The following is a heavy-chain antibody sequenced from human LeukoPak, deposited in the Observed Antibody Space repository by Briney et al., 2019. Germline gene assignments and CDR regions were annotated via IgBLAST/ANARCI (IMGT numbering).Heavy chain of an antibody. CDR2: ISAKNGNT. V-gene: IGHV1-18*01. J-gene: IGHJ4*02. Sequence: ASVKVSCKASGYTFSNYGMSWVRQAPGQGLEWMGWISAKNGNTDYAQKFQGRLTMTADRSTNTAYMELRSLTYDDTAVYYCARRIVGGHLGDYWGQGTLVTVSS. CDR3: ARRIVGGHLGDY. CDR1: GYTFSNYG. D-gene: IGHD1-26*01.